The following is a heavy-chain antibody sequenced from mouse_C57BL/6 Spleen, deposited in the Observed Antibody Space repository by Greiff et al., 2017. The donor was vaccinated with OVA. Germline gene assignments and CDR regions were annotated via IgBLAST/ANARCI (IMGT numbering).Heavy chain of an antibody. CDR1: GYTFTSYT. D-gene: IGHD4-1*01. Sequence: VQRVESGAELARPGASVKMSCKASGYTFTSYTMHWVNQRPGQGLEWIGYINPSSGYTKYNQKFKDKATLTADKSSSTAYMQLSSLTSEDSAVYYCARNWDWYFDVWGTGTTVTVSS. CDR2: INPSSGYT. J-gene: IGHJ1*03. V-gene: IGHV1-4*01. CDR3: ARNWDWYFDV.